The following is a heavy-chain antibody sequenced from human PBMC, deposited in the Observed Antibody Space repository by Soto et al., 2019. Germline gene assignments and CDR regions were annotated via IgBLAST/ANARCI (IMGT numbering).Heavy chain of an antibody. CDR2: IYYSGST. CDR1: GGSISSYY. CDR3: ARHQSSGGYSGDGGVDY. V-gene: IGHV4-59*08. D-gene: IGHD6-19*01. J-gene: IGHJ4*02. Sequence: SETLSLTCTVSGGSISSYYWSWIRQPPGKGLEWIGYIYYSGSTNYNPSLKSRVTISVDTSKNQFSLKLSSVTAADTAVYYCARHQSSGGYSGDGGVDYWGQGTLVTVSA.